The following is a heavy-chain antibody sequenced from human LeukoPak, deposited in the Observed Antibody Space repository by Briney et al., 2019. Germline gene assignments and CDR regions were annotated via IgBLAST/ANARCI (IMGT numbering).Heavy chain of an antibody. Sequence: SSETLSLTCAVSGGSISSGGYSWSWIRQPPGKGVEWIGYIYYSGSTYYNPSLKSRVTISVDTSKNQFSLKLSSVTAADTAVYYCARVNCSGGSCFWYFDLWGRGTLVTVSS. CDR3: ARVNCSGGSCFWYFDL. V-gene: IGHV4-30-4*01. J-gene: IGHJ2*01. CDR1: GGSISSGGYS. D-gene: IGHD2-15*01. CDR2: IYYSGST.